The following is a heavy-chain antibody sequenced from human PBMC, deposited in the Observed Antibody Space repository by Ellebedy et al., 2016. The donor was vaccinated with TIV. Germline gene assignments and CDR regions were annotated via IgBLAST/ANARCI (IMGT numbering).Heavy chain of an antibody. CDR3: ARHIVVVVAATPDGYTYFDY. CDR2: INHSGST. Sequence: GSLRLSCAVYGGSFSGYYWSWIRQPPGKGLEWIGEINHSGSTNYNPSLKSRVTISVDTSKNQFSLKLSSVTAADTAVYYCARHIVVVVAATPDGYTYFDYWGQGTLVTVSS. J-gene: IGHJ4*02. D-gene: IGHD2-15*01. V-gene: IGHV4-34*01. CDR1: GGSFSGYY.